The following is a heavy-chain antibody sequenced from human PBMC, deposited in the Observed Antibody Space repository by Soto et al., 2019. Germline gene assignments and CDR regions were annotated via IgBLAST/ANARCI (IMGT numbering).Heavy chain of an antibody. CDR3: ARVLAAGDY. J-gene: IGHJ4*02. Sequence: QVQLVQSGAEVKKPGASVKLSCRTSGYTFTHYYIHWVRQAPGQGLEWLAIINPASGSTNYAQDFQGRVTLTMDTSTTTVYMELSGLRAEDTAIFYCARVLAAGDYWGQGTLVTVSS. CDR2: INPASGST. CDR1: GYTFTHYY. D-gene: IGHD6-13*01. V-gene: IGHV1-46*01.